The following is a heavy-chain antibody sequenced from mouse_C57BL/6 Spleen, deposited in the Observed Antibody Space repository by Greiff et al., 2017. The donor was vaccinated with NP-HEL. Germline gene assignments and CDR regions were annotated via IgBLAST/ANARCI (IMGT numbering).Heavy chain of an antibody. J-gene: IGHJ2*01. CDR2: ISYDGSN. Sequence: DVQLQESGPGLVKPSQSLSLTCSVTGYSITSGYYWNWIRQFPGNKLEWMGYISYDGSNNYNASLKNRISITRDTPKNQFFLKLNSVTTEDTATYYCARGINYSLYYFAYWGQGTTLTVSS. V-gene: IGHV3-6*01. D-gene: IGHD1-1*02. CDR3: ARGINYSLYYFAY. CDR1: GYSITSGYY.